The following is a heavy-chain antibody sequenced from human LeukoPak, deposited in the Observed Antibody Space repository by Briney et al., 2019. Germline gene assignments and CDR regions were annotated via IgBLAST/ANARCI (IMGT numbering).Heavy chain of an antibody. CDR1: GYTFTGSY. J-gene: IGHJ4*02. Sequence: ASVKVSCKASGYTFTGSYMHWVRQAPGRGLEWMGRLNPDSGGTDFAQKFQGRVAMTSDTSISTAYMELSGLRFDDTAVYYCVRKEGYYWGQGTLVTVSS. CDR3: VRKEGYY. V-gene: IGHV1-2*02. CDR2: LNPDSGGT.